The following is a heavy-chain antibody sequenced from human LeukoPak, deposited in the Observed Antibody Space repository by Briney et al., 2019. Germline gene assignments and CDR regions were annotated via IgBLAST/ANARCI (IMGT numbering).Heavy chain of an antibody. D-gene: IGHD3-22*01. CDR2: INPNSGGT. Sequence: ASVKVSCKASGYTFTGYYMHWVRQAPGQGLEWMGWINPNSGGTNYAQKFQGWVTMTRDTSISTAYMELSRLRSDDTAVYYCARGFDDDSSGLDDYWGQGTLVTVSS. V-gene: IGHV1-2*04. CDR1: GYTFTGYY. J-gene: IGHJ4*02. CDR3: ARGFDDDSSGLDDY.